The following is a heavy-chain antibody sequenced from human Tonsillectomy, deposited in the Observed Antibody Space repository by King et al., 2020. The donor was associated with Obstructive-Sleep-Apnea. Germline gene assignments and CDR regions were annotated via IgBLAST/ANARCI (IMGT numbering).Heavy chain of an antibody. CDR2: IYYSGRT. V-gene: IGHV4-31*03. D-gene: IGHD3-22*01. J-gene: IGHJ6*02. CDR1: GGSISSGGYY. Sequence: QLQESGPGLVKPSQTLSLTCTVSGGSISSGGYYWSWIRQHPGKGLEWIGYIYYSGRTYSNPSLKSRVTISVDTAKNQFSLKLSSVTAADTAVYYCARGDSSGYSAYYGMDVWGQGTTVTVSS. CDR3: ARGDSSGYSAYYGMDV.